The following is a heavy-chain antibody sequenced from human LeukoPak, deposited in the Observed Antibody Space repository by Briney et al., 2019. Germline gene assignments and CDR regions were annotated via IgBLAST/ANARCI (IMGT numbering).Heavy chain of an antibody. J-gene: IGHJ6*03. CDR3: ARGYRYYYYYYMDV. D-gene: IGHD1-1*01. CDR2: INQSGST. Sequence: SETLSLTCTVYGGSFSGYYWSWIRQPPGKGLEWIGEINQSGSTNYNPSLKTRVTISVDTSKNQFSLKLSSVTAADTAVYYCARGYRYYYYYYMDVWGKGTTVTVSS. V-gene: IGHV4-34*01. CDR1: GGSFSGYY.